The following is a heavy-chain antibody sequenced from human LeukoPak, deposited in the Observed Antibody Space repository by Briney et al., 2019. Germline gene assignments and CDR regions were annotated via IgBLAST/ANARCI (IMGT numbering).Heavy chain of an antibody. CDR2: IKSKIDGDTT. J-gene: IGHJ4*02. CDR3: TTGYGHSDFDY. V-gene: IGHV3-15*01. Sequence: PGVSLTLSCAASGFTITNARMGWVRQAPGKGLEWVGHIKSKIDGDTTDFAAPVKDRFTISTDDSKHTLYLQMNSLKSEDTAVYYCTTGYGHSDFDYWGQGTLVTVSS. CDR1: GFTITNAR. D-gene: IGHD3-3*02.